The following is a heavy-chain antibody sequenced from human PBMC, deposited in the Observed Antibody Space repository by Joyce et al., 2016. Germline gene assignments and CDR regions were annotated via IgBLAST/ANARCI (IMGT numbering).Heavy chain of an antibody. D-gene: IGHD5-18*01. J-gene: IGHJ3*02. CDR3: ARERETTHSDTEVGAFDI. V-gene: IGHV4-31*03. Sequence: QVQLQESGPGLVKPSQTLSLTCTVSGGSITSARYYWTWIRHHPGRGLEWIGYIYSSGTTYYNPPLKCRVVISIDASKNQFSLNLTSVTAADTAVYYCARERETTHSDTEVGAFDIWGQGTMVTVSS. CDR1: GGSITSARYY. CDR2: IYSSGTT.